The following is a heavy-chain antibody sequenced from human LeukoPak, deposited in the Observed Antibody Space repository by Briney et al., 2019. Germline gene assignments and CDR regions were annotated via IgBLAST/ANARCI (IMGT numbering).Heavy chain of an antibody. Sequence: LETLSLTCTVSGGSISSSYWTWIRQPPGKGLEWIGYFYTSGSTDYNPSLKSRVTISVDTSKNQFSLKLTSVTAADTAMYYCARQIAAPGNYYYYMNVWGKGTTVTVSS. V-gene: IGHV4-4*09. CDR3: ARQIAAPGNYYYYMNV. D-gene: IGHD6-13*01. J-gene: IGHJ6*03. CDR2: FYTSGST. CDR1: GGSISSSY.